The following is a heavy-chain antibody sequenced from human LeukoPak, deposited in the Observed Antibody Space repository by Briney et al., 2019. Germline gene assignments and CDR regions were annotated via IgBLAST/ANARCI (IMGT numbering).Heavy chain of an antibody. CDR3: ARAVGATNHLDY. CDR1: GYTFTSYE. CDR2: MNPKSGNT. D-gene: IGHD1-26*01. V-gene: IGHV1-8*01. J-gene: IGHJ4*02. Sequence: ASVKVSCKASGYTFTSYEINWVRQATGQGLEWMGWMNPKSGNTGSAQKFQGRLTMTRNKSISTAYMELSSLRSEDTAVYFCARAVGATNHLDYWGQGNLVTVSS.